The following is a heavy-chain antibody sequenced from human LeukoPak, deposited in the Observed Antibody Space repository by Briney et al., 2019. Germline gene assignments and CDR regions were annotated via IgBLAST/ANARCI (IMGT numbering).Heavy chain of an antibody. Sequence: PSETLSLTCAVYGGSFSGYYWSWIRQPPGKGLEWIGEINHSGSTNYNPSLKSRVTISVDTSKNQFSLKLSSVTAADTAVYYCARGRVVPAAISSYYYVMDVWGQGTTVTVSS. J-gene: IGHJ6*02. D-gene: IGHD2-2*01. CDR3: ARGRVVPAAISSYYYVMDV. V-gene: IGHV4-34*01. CDR1: GGSFSGYY. CDR2: INHSGST.